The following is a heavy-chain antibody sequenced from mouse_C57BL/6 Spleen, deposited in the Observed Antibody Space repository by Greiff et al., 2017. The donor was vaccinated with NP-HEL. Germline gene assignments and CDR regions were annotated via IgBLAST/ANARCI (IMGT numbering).Heavy chain of an antibody. J-gene: IGHJ4*01. Sequence: QVHVKQSGPGLVQPSQSLSITCTVSGFSLTSYGVHWVRQSPGKGLEWLGVIWSGGSTDYNAAFISRLSISKDNSKSQVFFKMNSLQADDTAIYYCARCGNYVNAMDYWGQGTSVTVSS. CDR1: GFSLTSYG. V-gene: IGHV2-2*01. CDR2: IWSGGST. D-gene: IGHD2-1*01. CDR3: ARCGNYVNAMDY.